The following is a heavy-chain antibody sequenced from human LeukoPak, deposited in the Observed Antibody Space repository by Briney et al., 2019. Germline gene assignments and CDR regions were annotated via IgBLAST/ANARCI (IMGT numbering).Heavy chain of an antibody. V-gene: IGHV1-18*01. CDR3: ARVRLSHPLPSYYYDSSGYPRNWFDP. Sequence: PLASVKVSCKASGYTFTSYGISWVRQAPGQGLEWMGWISAYNGNTNYAQKLQGRVTMTTDTSTSTAYMELRSLRSDDTAVYYCARVRLSHPLPSYYYDSSGYPRNWFDPWGQGTLATVSS. CDR1: GYTFTSYG. D-gene: IGHD3-22*01. J-gene: IGHJ5*02. CDR2: ISAYNGNT.